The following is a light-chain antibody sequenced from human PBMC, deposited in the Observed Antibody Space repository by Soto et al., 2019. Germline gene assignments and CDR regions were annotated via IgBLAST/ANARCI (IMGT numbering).Light chain of an antibody. CDR1: SSDVGGYNY. J-gene: IGLJ2*01. Sequence: QSALTQPPSASGSPGQSVTISCTGTSSDVGGYNYVSWYQQHPGKAPKLMIYDVSNRPSGVSNRFSGSKSGNTASLTISGLQAEDEADYYCSSYTSSSHVVFGGGTQLTVL. CDR3: SSYTSSSHVV. V-gene: IGLV2-14*01. CDR2: DVS.